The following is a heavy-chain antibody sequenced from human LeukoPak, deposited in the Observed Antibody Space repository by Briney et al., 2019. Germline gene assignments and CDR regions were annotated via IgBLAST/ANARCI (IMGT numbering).Heavy chain of an antibody. J-gene: IGHJ6*02. Sequence: GESLKISCKGSGYSFTSYWIGWVRQMSGKGLEWMGIIYPGDSDTRYSPSFQGQVTISADKSISTAYLQWSSLKASDTAMYYCARHPDSSSWSGGMDVWGQGTTVTVSS. CDR3: ARHPDSSSWSGGMDV. V-gene: IGHV5-51*01. CDR2: IYPGDSDT. CDR1: GYSFTSYW. D-gene: IGHD6-13*01.